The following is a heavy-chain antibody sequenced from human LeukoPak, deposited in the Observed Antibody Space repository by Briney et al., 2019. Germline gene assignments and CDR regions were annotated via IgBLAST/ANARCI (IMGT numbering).Heavy chain of an antibody. D-gene: IGHD2-2*01. CDR3: AKDAVPAALGEYFFDY. J-gene: IGHJ4*02. CDR2: TYSGDNT. V-gene: IGHV3-53*01. Sequence: GGSLRLSCAASGFTVSSNYMSWVRQAPGEGLEWVSVTYSGDNTHHADSVKGRFTISRDNSKNTLYLQMNSLRDEDTAVYYCAKDAVPAALGEYFFDYWGQGTRVTVSS. CDR1: GFTVSSNY.